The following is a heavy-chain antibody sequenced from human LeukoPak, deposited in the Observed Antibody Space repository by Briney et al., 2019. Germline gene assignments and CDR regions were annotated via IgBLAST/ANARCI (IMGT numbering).Heavy chain of an antibody. Sequence: GRSLRLSCAASGFTFGDYAMHWVRQAPGKGLEWVSGISWNSGSIQYADSVKGRFTISRDNAKNSLYLQMNGLRAEDTAFYYCAKDRRSGSYGNLVDQWGQGTLVTVSS. D-gene: IGHD3-16*01. J-gene: IGHJ4*02. CDR1: GFTFGDYA. CDR2: ISWNSGSI. CDR3: AKDRRSGSYGNLVDQ. V-gene: IGHV3-9*01.